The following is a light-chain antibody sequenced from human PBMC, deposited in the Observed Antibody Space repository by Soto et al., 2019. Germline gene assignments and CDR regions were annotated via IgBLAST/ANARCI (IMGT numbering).Light chain of an antibody. V-gene: IGKV1-27*01. J-gene: IGKJ3*01. Sequence: DIQMTQSPSSLSASVGDRVTITCRASQGISNYLAWYQQRPGQVPKLLIYAASTLQSGVPSRFSGSGSGTDFTLTISSLLPEDVATYYCQNLDSAAFTFGPGTKVDIK. CDR3: QNLDSAAFT. CDR1: QGISNY. CDR2: AAS.